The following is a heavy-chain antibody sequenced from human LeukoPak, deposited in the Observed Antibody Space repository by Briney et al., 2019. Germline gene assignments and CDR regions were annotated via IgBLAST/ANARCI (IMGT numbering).Heavy chain of an antibody. Sequence: SQTLSLTCAISGDSVSSYSAAWNWIRQSPSRGLEWLGRTYYRSKWYNDYAVSVKSRITINPDTSKNQFSLQLNSVTPEDTAVYYCARAPGSSGWYTVDGYFDYWGQGTLVTVSS. V-gene: IGHV6-1*01. CDR3: ARAPGSSGWYTVDGYFDY. D-gene: IGHD6-19*01. J-gene: IGHJ4*02. CDR1: GDSVSSYSAA. CDR2: TYYRSKWYN.